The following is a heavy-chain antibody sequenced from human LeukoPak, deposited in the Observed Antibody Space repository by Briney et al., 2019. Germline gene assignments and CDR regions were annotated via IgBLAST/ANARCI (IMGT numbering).Heavy chain of an antibody. D-gene: IGHD3-9*01. CDR3: ARELLTADYDILTGYWFDP. J-gene: IGHJ5*02. Sequence: ASVKVSCKASGYTFTGYYMHRVRQAPGQGLEWMGRINPNSGGTNYAQKFQGRVTMTRDTSISTAYMELSRLRSDDTAVYYCARELLTADYDILTGYWFDPWGQGTLVTVSS. CDR1: GYTFTGYY. V-gene: IGHV1-2*06. CDR2: INPNSGGT.